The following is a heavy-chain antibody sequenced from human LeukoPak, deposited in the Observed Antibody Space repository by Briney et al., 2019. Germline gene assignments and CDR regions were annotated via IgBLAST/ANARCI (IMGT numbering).Heavy chain of an antibody. D-gene: IGHD3-3*01. CDR1: GGTFSSYA. Sequence: SVKVSCKASGGTFSSYAISWVRQAPGQGLEWMGGIIPIFGTANYAQKFQGRVTITADKSTSTAYMELSSLRSEDTAVYYCAREKHSRIFGEVIRSPLRNSFDYWGQGTLVTVSS. CDR3: AREKHSRIFGEVIRSPLRNSFDY. V-gene: IGHV1-69*06. J-gene: IGHJ4*02. CDR2: IIPIFGTA.